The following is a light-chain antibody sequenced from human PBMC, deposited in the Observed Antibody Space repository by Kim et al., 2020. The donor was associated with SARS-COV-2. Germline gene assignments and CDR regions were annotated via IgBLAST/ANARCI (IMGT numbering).Light chain of an antibody. J-gene: IGKJ4*02. Sequence: EIVLTQSPGTLSLSPGERATLSCRANQTIPSSYLAWYQHKPGQAPRLLIYGAFNRASGIPDRFSGSGSGADFTLNISRREPEDFAVYYCQEYGSPPRWFGGGAKVDIK. CDR3: QEYGSPPRW. CDR1: QTIPSSY. CDR2: GAF. V-gene: IGKV3-20*01.